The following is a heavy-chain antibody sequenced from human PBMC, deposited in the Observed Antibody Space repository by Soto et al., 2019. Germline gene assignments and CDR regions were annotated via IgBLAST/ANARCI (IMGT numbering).Heavy chain of an antibody. CDR2: IWYDGSNK. CDR3: ARDHIIVLVPAASGMDV. CDR1: GFTFSSYG. V-gene: IGHV3-33*01. J-gene: IGHJ6*02. Sequence: QVQLVESGGGVVQPGRSLRLSCAASGFTFSSYGMHWVRQAPGKGLEWGAVIWYDGSNKYYADSVKGRFTISRDNSKNTLYLQMKSLRAEDTAVYYCARDHIIVLVPAASGMDVLGQGTTVTVSS. D-gene: IGHD2-2*01.